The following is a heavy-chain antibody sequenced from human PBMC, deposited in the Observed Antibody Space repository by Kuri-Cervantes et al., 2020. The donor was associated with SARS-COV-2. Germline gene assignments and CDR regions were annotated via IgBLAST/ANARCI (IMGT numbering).Heavy chain of an antibody. J-gene: IGHJ4*02. V-gene: IGHV1-8*03. CDR3: ATVHTLYYAHYFDY. D-gene: IGHD2-2*01. CDR1: GYTFTSYG. Sequence: AAVKVSCKASGYTFTSYGSSGVRQAPGQGLEWMGWMNTNFGNAGFAQKFQGRVTFTRDTSISTAYMELSSLRSEDTAVYYCATVHTLYYAHYFDYWGQGTLVTVSS. CDR2: MNTNFGNA.